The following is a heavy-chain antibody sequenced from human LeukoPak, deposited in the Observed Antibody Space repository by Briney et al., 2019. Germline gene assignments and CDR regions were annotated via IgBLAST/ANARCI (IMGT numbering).Heavy chain of an antibody. D-gene: IGHD5-24*01. CDR1: GFTLSDYN. V-gene: IGHV3-11*01. Sequence: GGSLRLSCAASGFTLSDYNMNWIRQAPGKGLEWVSYIDSSGTIYYADSVKGRFTISRDNAKNSLYLQMSRLRAEDSAVYYCARLERWPNAFDIWGQGTMVTVSS. CDR2: IDSSGTI. CDR3: ARLERWPNAFDI. J-gene: IGHJ3*02.